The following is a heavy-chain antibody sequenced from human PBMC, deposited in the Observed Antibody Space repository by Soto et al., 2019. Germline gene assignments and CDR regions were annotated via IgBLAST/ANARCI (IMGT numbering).Heavy chain of an antibody. D-gene: IGHD3-22*01. CDR1: GYTFTGYY. CDR3: ARSYYDSSGFSNDAFDI. J-gene: IGHJ3*02. V-gene: IGHV1-2*04. Sequence: QVQLVQSGAEVKKPGASVKVSCKASGYTFTGYYMHWVRQAPGQGLEWMGWINPNSGGTNYAQKFQGWVTMTRDTSISTAYMELSRLRSDDTAVYYCARSYYDSSGFSNDAFDIWGQGKMVTVSS. CDR2: INPNSGGT.